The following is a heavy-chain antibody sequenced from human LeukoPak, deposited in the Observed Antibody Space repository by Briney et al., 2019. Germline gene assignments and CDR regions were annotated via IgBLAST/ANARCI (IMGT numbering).Heavy chain of an antibody. CDR2: IQQDGSHK. CDR1: GFTFSGFW. V-gene: IGHV3-7*01. J-gene: IGHJ4*02. D-gene: IGHD2-8*01. Sequence: GGSLRLSCAASGFTFSGFWMSWVRQAPAKGLEWVATIQQDGSHKYYVDSVKGRFTISRDNAKHSLYLQMNSLRAEDTAVYYCARHCSNGVCLDYWGQGTLVTVSS. CDR3: ARHCSNGVCLDY.